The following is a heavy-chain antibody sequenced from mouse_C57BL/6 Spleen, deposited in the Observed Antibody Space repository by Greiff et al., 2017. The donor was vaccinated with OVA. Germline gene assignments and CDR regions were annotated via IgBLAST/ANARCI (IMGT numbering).Heavy chain of an antibody. CDR2: INSDGGST. Sequence: EVKVVESGGGLVQPGESLKLSCESNEYEFPSHDMSWVRKTPEKRLELVAAINSDGGSTYYPDTMERRFIISRDNTKKTLYLQMSSLRSEDTALYYWARHGTAQATWYFDVWGTGTTVTVSS. CDR1: EYEFPSHD. CDR3: ARHGTAQATWYFDV. V-gene: IGHV5-2*01. D-gene: IGHD3-2*02. J-gene: IGHJ1*03.